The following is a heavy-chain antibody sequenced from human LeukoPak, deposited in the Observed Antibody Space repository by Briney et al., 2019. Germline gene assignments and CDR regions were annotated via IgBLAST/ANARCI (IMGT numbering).Heavy chain of an antibody. J-gene: IGHJ6*03. D-gene: IGHD6-6*01. Sequence: ASVKVSCKASGYTFTGYYMHWVRQAPGQGLEWMGWINPNSGGTNYAQKFQGRVTMTRDTSISTAYMELSRLRSDDTAVYYCATRDYSSSAGSYYYYYMDVWGKGTTVTASS. V-gene: IGHV1-2*02. CDR2: INPNSGGT. CDR1: GYTFTGYY. CDR3: ATRDYSSSAGSYYYYYMDV.